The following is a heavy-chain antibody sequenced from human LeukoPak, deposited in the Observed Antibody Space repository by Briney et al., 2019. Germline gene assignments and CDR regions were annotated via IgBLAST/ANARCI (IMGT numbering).Heavy chain of an antibody. D-gene: IGHD3-3*01. V-gene: IGHV4-4*07. CDR1: GDSISNYY. Sequence: SETLSLTCTVSGDSISNYYWSWIRQPAGKGLEWIGRIYTSGSTNYNPSLKSRVTMSVDTSKNQFSLKLSSVTAADTAVYYCARTTYYDFWSGYYEFDYWGQGTLVTVSS. CDR3: ARTTYYDFWSGYYEFDY. J-gene: IGHJ4*02. CDR2: IYTSGST.